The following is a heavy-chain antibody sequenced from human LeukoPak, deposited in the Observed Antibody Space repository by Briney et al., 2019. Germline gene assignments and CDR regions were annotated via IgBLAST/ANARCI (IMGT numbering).Heavy chain of an antibody. CDR1: GFTFSDYW. D-gene: IGHD6-13*01. Sequence: GGSLRLSCAAYGFTFSDYWMSWVRQAPGKGLEWVANIKEDGSEKNYVDSVKGRFTISRDNARNSLYLQMNSLRAEETAVYYCASGRQLGYWGQGTLVTVSS. CDR3: ASGRQLGY. CDR2: IKEDGSEK. J-gene: IGHJ4*02. V-gene: IGHV3-7*01.